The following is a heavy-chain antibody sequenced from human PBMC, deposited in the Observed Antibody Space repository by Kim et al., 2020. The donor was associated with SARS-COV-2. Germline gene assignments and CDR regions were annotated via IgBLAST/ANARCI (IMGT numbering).Heavy chain of an antibody. CDR3: ARRTKLDYGDPYYFDY. CDR2: IYPGDSDT. D-gene: IGHD4-17*01. V-gene: IGHV5-51*01. CDR1: GYSFTSYW. Sequence: GESLKISCKGSGYSFTSYWIGWVRQMPGKGLEWMGIIYPGDSDTRYSPSFQGQVTISADKSISTAYLQWSSLKASDTAMYYCARRTKLDYGDPYYFDYWGQGTLVTVSS. J-gene: IGHJ4*02.